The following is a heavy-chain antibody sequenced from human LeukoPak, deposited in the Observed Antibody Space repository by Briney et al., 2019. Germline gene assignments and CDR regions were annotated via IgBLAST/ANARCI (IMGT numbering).Heavy chain of an antibody. CDR3: AKNGGDHGGYYFDY. V-gene: IGHV3-23*01. Sequence: PGGSLRLSCAGAASEFIFSSYAMSWVRQAPGKGLEWVSAISGSGGSTYYADSVKGRFTISRDNSKNTLYLQMNSLRAEDTAVYYCAKNGGDHGGYYFDYSGQGTLVTVSS. CDR2: ISGSGGST. D-gene: IGHD2-21*02. J-gene: IGHJ4*02. CDR1: EFIFSSYA.